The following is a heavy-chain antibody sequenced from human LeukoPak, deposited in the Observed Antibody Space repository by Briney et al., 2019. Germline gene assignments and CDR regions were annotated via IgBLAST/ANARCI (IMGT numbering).Heavy chain of an antibody. J-gene: IGHJ6*03. CDR1: GGSFSGYY. V-gene: IGHV4-34*01. CDR2: INHSGST. Sequence: SETLSLTCAVYGGSFSGYYWSWICQPPGKGLELIGEINHSGSTNYNPSLKSRVTILVDTSKNQFSLKLSSVTAADTAVYYCASVIFKAMDVWGKGTTVTVSS. CDR3: ASVIFKAMDV. D-gene: IGHD3/OR15-3a*01.